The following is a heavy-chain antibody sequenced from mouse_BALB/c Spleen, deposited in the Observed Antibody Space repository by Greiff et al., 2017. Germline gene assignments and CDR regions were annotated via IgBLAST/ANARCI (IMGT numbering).Heavy chain of an antibody. CDR3: VLIYTGYYYAMDY. CDR1: GFSLTSYD. J-gene: IGHJ4*01. CDR2: IWTGGGT. V-gene: IGHV2-9-2*01. D-gene: IGHD1-2*01. Sequence: VKLVESGPGLVAPSQSLSITCTVSGFSLTSYDISWIRQPPGKGLEWLGVIWTGGGTNYNSAFMSRLSISKDNSKSQVFLKMNSLQTDDTAIYYCVLIYTGYYYAMDYWGQGTSVTVSS.